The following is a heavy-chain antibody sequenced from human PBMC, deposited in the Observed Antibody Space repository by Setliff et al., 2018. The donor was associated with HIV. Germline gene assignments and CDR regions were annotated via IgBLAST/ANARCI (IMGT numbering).Heavy chain of an antibody. CDR2: ISAYNGNT. CDR3: AREKKDFWLTGGYYGSGRPDY. D-gene: IGHD3-10*01. V-gene: IGHV1-18*01. J-gene: IGHJ4*02. Sequence: ASVKVSCKASGYTFTSYGISWVRRAPGQGLEWMGWISAYNGNTNYAQKLQGRVTMTTDTSTSTAYMELRSLRSDDTAVYYCAREKKDFWLTGGYYGSGRPDYWGQGTLVTVSS. CDR1: GYTFTSYG.